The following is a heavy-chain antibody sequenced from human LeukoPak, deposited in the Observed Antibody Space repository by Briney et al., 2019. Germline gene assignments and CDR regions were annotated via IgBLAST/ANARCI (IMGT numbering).Heavy chain of an antibody. CDR1: GFTFSSYA. CDR2: IYSGGST. V-gene: IGHV3-66*01. Sequence: GGSLRLSCAASGFTFSSYAMSWVRQAPGKGLEWVSVIYSGGSTYYADSVKGRFTISRDNSKNTLYLQMNSLRAEDTAVYYCARGNWFDPWGQGTLVTVSS. CDR3: ARGNWFDP. J-gene: IGHJ5*02.